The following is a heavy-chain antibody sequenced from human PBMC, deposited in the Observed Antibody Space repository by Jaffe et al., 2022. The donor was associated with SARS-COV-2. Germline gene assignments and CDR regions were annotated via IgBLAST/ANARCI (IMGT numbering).Heavy chain of an antibody. D-gene: IGHD4-17*01. Sequence: EVQLVESGGGLVQPGGSLRLSCAASGFTFSSYEMNWVRQAPGKGLEWVSYISSSGSTIYYADSVKGRFTISRDNAKNSLYLQMNSLRAEDTAVYYCARDYGDYVGLFDYWGQGTLVTVSS. CDR3: ARDYGDYVGLFDY. J-gene: IGHJ4*02. V-gene: IGHV3-48*03. CDR1: GFTFSSYE. CDR2: ISSSGSTI.